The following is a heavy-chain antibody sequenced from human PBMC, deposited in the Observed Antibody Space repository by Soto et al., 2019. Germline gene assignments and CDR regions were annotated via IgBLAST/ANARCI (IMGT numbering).Heavy chain of an antibody. D-gene: IGHD3-3*01. CDR1: GFTFSSYA. Sequence: GGSLRLSCAASGFTFSSYAMSWVRQAPGKGLEWVSAISGSGGSTYYADSVKGRFTISRDNSKNTLYLQMNSLRAEDTAVYYCAKDGGSDYDFWSGSIGYFDYWGKGTLVTVSS. CDR3: AKDGGSDYDFWSGSIGYFDY. V-gene: IGHV3-23*01. J-gene: IGHJ4*02. CDR2: ISGSGGST.